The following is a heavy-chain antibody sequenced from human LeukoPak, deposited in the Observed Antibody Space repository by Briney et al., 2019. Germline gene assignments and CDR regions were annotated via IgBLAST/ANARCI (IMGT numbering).Heavy chain of an antibody. Sequence: GGSLRLSCAASGFTFSTYWMHWVRQGPGKGLVWVSRINSDGSSTTYADSVKGRFTISRDNAKNTLYLQMNSLRAEDTAVYYCAREADVVVAATHFDYWGQGTLVTVSS. CDR2: INSDGSST. CDR1: GFTFSTYW. CDR3: AREADVVVAATHFDY. D-gene: IGHD2-15*01. J-gene: IGHJ4*02. V-gene: IGHV3-74*03.